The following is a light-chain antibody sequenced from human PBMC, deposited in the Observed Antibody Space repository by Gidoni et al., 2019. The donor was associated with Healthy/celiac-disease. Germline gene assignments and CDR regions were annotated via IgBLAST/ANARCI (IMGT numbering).Light chain of an antibody. Sequence: DLQMTQSPSSLSASVGDRVTITCRASQSISSYLNWYQQKPGKAPKLLIYAASSLQSGVPSRFSGSGSGTDFTLTSSSLQPEDFATYYCQQSYSTPRTFXPXTKVDIK. CDR1: QSISSY. CDR3: QQSYSTPRT. J-gene: IGKJ3*01. CDR2: AAS. V-gene: IGKV1-39*01.